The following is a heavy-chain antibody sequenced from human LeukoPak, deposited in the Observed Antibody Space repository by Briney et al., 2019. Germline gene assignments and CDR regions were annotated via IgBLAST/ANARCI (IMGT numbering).Heavy chain of an antibody. CDR1: GGTFSSYA. D-gene: IGHD5-24*01. V-gene: IGHV1-69*04. CDR2: IIPILGIA. Sequence: ASVKVSCMASGGTFSSYAISWVRQAPGQGLEWMGRIIPILGIANYAQKFQGRVTITADKSTNTAYMELSSLRSEDTAVYYCARGLSRDGYNYVGYWGQGTLVTVSS. J-gene: IGHJ4*02. CDR3: ARGLSRDGYNYVGY.